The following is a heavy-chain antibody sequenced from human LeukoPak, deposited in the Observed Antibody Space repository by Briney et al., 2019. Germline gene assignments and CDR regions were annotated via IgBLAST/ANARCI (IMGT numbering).Heavy chain of an antibody. Sequence: PGGSLRLSCAASGFTFSSYWMSWVRQAPGKGLERVANIKQDGSEKYYVDSVKGRFTISRDNAKNSLYLQMNSLRAEDTAVYYCARAVVGATFWFDPWGQGTLVTVSS. D-gene: IGHD1-26*01. J-gene: IGHJ5*02. CDR2: IKQDGSEK. V-gene: IGHV3-7*01. CDR3: ARAVVGATFWFDP. CDR1: GFTFSSYW.